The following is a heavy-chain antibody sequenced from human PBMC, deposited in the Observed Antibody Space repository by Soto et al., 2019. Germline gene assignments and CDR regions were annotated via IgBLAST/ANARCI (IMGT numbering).Heavy chain of an antibody. J-gene: IGHJ4*02. CDR2: INHSGST. CDR1: GGSFSGYY. Sequence: QVQLQQWGAGLLKPSETLSLTCAVYGGSFSGYYWSWIRQPPGKGLEWIGEINHSGSTNYNPSLKSRFTISVDTSKNQFSLKLSSVTAADTAVYYCARVGWSRTFDYWGQGTLVTVSS. CDR3: ARVGWSRTFDY. V-gene: IGHV4-34*01. D-gene: IGHD2-2*03.